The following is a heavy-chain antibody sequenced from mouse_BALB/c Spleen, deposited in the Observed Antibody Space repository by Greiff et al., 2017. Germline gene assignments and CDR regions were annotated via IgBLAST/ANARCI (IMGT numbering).Heavy chain of an antibody. J-gene: IGHJ3*01. V-gene: IGHV1S81*02. Sequence: QVQLKQPGAELVKPGASVKLSCKASGYTFTSYYMYWVKQRPGQGLEWIGGINPSNGGTNFNEKFKSKATLTVDKSSSTAYMQLSSLTSEDSAVYYCTRSDGKTWFAYWGQGTLVTVSA. CDR1: GYTFTSYY. CDR3: TRSDGKTWFAY. CDR2: INPSNGGT. D-gene: IGHD2-1*01.